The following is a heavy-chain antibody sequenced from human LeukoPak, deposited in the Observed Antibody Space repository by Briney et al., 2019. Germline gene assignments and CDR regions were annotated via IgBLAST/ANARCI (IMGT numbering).Heavy chain of an antibody. V-gene: IGHV1-2*02. D-gene: IGHD3-10*01. CDR1: GYTLTRYY. Sequence: ASVKVSCKPSGYTLTRYYMHWVRQAPGQGLEWMGWINPNSGDTKYAQNFQGRVTMTRDMSIGTAYMELSTLRSDDTAVYYCARGLYYYGSGSPNDYWGQGTLVTVSS. CDR3: ARGLYYYGSGSPNDY. J-gene: IGHJ4*02. CDR2: INPNSGDT.